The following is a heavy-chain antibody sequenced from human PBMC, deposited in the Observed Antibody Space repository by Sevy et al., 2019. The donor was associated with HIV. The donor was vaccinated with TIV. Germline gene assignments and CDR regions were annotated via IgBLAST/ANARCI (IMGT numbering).Heavy chain of an antibody. D-gene: IGHD6-13*01. J-gene: IGHJ4*02. Sequence: SESLSLTCTVSGGSISSGGYYWSWIRQHPGKGLEWIGYIYYSGSTYYNASLKSRVTISVDTSKNQFSLKLSSVTAADTAVYYCARERVIAAARTGTHTFDYWGQGTLVTVSS. CDR3: ARERVIAAARTGTHTFDY. CDR1: GGSISSGGYY. V-gene: IGHV4-31*03. CDR2: IYYSGST.